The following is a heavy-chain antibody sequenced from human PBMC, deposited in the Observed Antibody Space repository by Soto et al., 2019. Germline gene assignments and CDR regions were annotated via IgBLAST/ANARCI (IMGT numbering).Heavy chain of an antibody. V-gene: IGHV3-23*01. CDR2: ISGSGGST. J-gene: IGHJ6*03. CDR1: GFTFSSYA. CDR3: AKSGDCSGGSCYSYYYYYMDV. Sequence: PGGSLRLCCAASGFTFSSYAMSWVRQAPGKGLEWVSAISGSGGSTYYADSVKGRFTISRDNSKNTLYLQMNSLRAEDTAVYYCAKSGDCSGGSCYSYYYYYMDVWGKGTTVTVSS. D-gene: IGHD2-15*01.